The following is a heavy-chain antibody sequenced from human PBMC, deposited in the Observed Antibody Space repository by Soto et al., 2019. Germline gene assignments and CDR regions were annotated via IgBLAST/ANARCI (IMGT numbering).Heavy chain of an antibody. V-gene: IGHV4-59*12. Sequence: SETLSLTCTVSGASIGASYWSWIRQSPGKGLEWMGYIFYSGSTNYNPSLKSRVTISVDTSKNQFSLKLSSVTAADTAVYYCAIGMFWSGPTPFYWGQGTLVTVSS. CDR1: GASIGASY. CDR2: IFYSGST. CDR3: AIGMFWSGPTPFY. J-gene: IGHJ4*02. D-gene: IGHD3-3*01.